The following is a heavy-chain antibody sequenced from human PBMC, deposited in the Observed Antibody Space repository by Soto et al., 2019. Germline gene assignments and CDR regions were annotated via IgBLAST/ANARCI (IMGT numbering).Heavy chain of an antibody. CDR3: AREKGYAQDYYYGMDV. CDR1: RRSINSYY. V-gene: IGHV4-59*01. J-gene: IGHJ6*02. Sequence: PSETLSLTCTVSRRSINSYYWSWIRQPPGKGLEWIGYIYYSGSTNYNPSLKSRVTISVDTSKNQFSLKLSSVTAADTAVYYCAREKGYAQDYYYGMDVWGQGTTVT. D-gene: IGHD1-1*01. CDR2: IYYSGST.